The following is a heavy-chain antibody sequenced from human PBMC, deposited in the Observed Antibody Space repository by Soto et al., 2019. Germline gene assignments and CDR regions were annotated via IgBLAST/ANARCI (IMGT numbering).Heavy chain of an antibody. V-gene: IGHV3-13*05. CDR3: ARDRLGAFDY. J-gene: IGHJ4*02. D-gene: IGHD3-9*01. Sequence: GESLKISCAASGFTFSSYDMHWVRQATGKGLEWVSAIGTAGDPYYPGSVKGRFTISRENAKNSLYLQMNSLRAGDTAVYYCARDRLGAFDYWGQGTLVTVSS. CDR1: GFTFSSYD. CDR2: IGTAGDP.